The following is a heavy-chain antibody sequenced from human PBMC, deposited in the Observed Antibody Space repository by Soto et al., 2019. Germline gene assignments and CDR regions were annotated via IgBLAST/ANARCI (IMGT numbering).Heavy chain of an antibody. CDR3: ARDMYSSDYFVKWFEP. V-gene: IGHV3-30*04. CDR2: ISKDGMNK. Sequence: QVRLVESAGGGVQPGRSLRLSCTASGFSFSSYAMYWFRQPPGKGLEWVAVISKDGMNKNYADSVKGRVTVSRDNANYSLDLQLNSLRGEDTAMYYCARDMYSSDYFVKWFEPWGQGTLVTVSS. J-gene: IGHJ5*02. CDR1: GFSFSSYA. D-gene: IGHD6-19*01.